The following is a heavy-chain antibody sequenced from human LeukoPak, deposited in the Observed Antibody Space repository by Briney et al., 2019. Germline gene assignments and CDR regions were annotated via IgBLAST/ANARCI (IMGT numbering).Heavy chain of an antibody. CDR2: INHSGST. CDR1: GGSFSGYY. V-gene: IGHV4-34*01. CDR3: ARGPWMATDY. Sequence: SETLSLTCAVYGGSFSGYYWSWIRQPPGKGLEWIGEINHSGSTNYNPSLKSRVTISVGTSKNQFSLKLSSVTAADTAVYYCARGPWMATDYWGQGTLVTVSS. D-gene: IGHD5-12*01. J-gene: IGHJ4*02.